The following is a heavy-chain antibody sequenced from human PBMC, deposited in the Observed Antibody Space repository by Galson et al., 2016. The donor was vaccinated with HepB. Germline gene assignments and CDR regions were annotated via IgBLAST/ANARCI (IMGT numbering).Heavy chain of an antibody. CDR1: GGSISRGSYS. D-gene: IGHD4-17*01. CDR3: TRGRQSTARTFYFDY. Sequence: TLSLTCTVSGGSISRGSYSWNWIRQPAGKGLEWIGLIYASGSTNYESSLASRVTISLDTSKNQFSLKLSSVTPEDTAVYYCTRGRQSTARTFYFDYWGQ. CDR2: IYASGST. J-gene: IGHJ4*02. V-gene: IGHV4-61*02.